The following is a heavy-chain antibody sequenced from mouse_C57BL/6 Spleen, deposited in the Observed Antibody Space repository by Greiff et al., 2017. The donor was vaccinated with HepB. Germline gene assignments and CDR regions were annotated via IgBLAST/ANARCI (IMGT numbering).Heavy chain of an antibody. Sequence: EVQVVESGGGLVKPGGSLKLSCAASGFTFSDYGMHWVRQAPEKGLEWVAYISSGSSTIYYADTVKGRFTISRDNAKNTLLLQMTSLRSEDTAMYYCARDGLAAMDYWGQGTSVTVSS. V-gene: IGHV5-17*01. D-gene: IGHD2-3*01. J-gene: IGHJ4*01. CDR1: GFTFSDYG. CDR3: ARDGLAAMDY. CDR2: ISSGSSTI.